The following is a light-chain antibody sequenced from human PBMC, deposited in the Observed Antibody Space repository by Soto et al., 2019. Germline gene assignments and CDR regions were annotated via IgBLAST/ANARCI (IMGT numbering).Light chain of an antibody. Sequence: EIVLTQSPATLSLSPGERATLSCRASQSVSSYLAWYQQKPGQAPRLLIYDASNRATGIPARFSGSGSGTDVTLTISSLEPEDFAVYYCQQRSNWPSITFGQGTRREIK. CDR1: QSVSSY. J-gene: IGKJ5*01. V-gene: IGKV3-11*01. CDR3: QQRSNWPSIT. CDR2: DAS.